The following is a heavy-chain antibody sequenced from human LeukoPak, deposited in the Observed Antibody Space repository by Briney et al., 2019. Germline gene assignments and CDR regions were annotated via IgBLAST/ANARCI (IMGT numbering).Heavy chain of an antibody. V-gene: IGHV3-23*01. D-gene: IGHD6-19*01. CDR2: ISGSGGST. CDR3: AKGLSTVAGTDYYYYYGMDV. CDR1: GFTFSSYA. Sequence: PGGSLRLSCAASGFTFSSYAMSWVRQAPGKGLEWVSAISGSGGSTYYADSVKGRFTISRDNSKNTLYLQMNSLRAEDTAVYYCAKGLSTVAGTDYYYYYGMDVWGQGTTVTVSS. J-gene: IGHJ6*02.